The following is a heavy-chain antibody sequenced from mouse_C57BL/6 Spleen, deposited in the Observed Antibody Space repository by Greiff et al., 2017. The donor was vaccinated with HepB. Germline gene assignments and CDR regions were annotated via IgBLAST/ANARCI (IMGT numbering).Heavy chain of an antibody. Sequence: EVQGVESGPGMVKPSQSLSLTCTVTGYSITSGYDWHWIRHFPGNKLEWMGYISYSGSTNYNPSLKSRISITHDTSKNHFFLKLNSVTTEDTATYYCARHSRYAMDYWGQGTSVTVSS. CDR2: ISYSGST. CDR1: GYSITSGYD. CDR3: ARHSRYAMDY. D-gene: IGHD3-1*01. J-gene: IGHJ4*01. V-gene: IGHV3-1*01.